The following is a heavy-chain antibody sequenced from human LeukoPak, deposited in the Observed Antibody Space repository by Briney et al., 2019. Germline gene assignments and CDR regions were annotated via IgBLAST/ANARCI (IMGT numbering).Heavy chain of an antibody. CDR2: MNPNSGNT. Sequence: ASVKVSCKASGYTFTSYDINWVRQATGQGLEWMGWMNPNSGNTGYAQKFQGRVTMTRNTSISTAYMELSSLRSEDTAVYYSASSGYSSSWYTSPLGYYGMDVWGQGTTVTVSS. CDR1: GYTFTSYD. D-gene: IGHD6-13*01. J-gene: IGHJ6*02. CDR3: ASSGYSSSWYTSPLGYYGMDV. V-gene: IGHV1-8*01.